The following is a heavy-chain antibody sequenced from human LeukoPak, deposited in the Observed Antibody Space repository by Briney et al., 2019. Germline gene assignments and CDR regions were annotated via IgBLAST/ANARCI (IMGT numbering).Heavy chain of an antibody. J-gene: IGHJ4*02. CDR2: IYYSGST. CDR1: GGSISSSSYY. V-gene: IGHV4-39*01. Sequence: SETLSLTCTVSGGSISSSSYYWGWIRQPPGKGLEWIGSIYYSGSTYYNPSLKSRVTISVDTSKNQFSLKLSSVTAADTAVYYCARQGIAVAGTGYYFDYWGQGTLVTVSS. CDR3: ARQGIAVAGTGYYFDY. D-gene: IGHD6-19*01.